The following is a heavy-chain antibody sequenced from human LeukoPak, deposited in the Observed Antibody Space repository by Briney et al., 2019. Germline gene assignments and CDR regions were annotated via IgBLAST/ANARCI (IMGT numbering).Heavy chain of an antibody. Sequence: PGGSLRLSCAASGFTFSNAWMSWVRQAPGKGLEWVGRIKSKTDGGTTDYAAPVKGRFTISRDDSRNTLYLQMNSLKTEDTAVYYCTTAASYDYVWGSYHGTYYFDYWGQGTLATVSS. CDR2: IKSKTDGGTT. CDR3: TTAASYDYVWGSYHGTYYFDY. D-gene: IGHD3-16*02. V-gene: IGHV3-15*01. J-gene: IGHJ4*02. CDR1: GFTFSNAW.